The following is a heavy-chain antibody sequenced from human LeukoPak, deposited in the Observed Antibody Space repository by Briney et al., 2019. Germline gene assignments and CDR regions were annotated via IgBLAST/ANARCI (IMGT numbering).Heavy chain of an antibody. V-gene: IGHV3-74*01. D-gene: IGHD3-22*01. Sequence: GGSLRLSCAASGFTFSSYWMHWVRQAPGKGLVWVSRINSDGSITTYADSVKGRFTFSRDNAKNTLYLQMNSLRAEDTAVYYCATSDSSGYYYLPDDYWGQGTLVTVSS. CDR1: GFTFSSYW. CDR3: ATSDSSGYYYLPDDY. CDR2: INSDGSIT. J-gene: IGHJ4*02.